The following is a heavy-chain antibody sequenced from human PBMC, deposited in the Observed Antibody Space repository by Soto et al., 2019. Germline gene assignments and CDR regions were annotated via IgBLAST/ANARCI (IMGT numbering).Heavy chain of an antibody. J-gene: IGHJ6*02. V-gene: IGHV3-30-3*01. CDR1: GFTFSSYA. CDR2: ISYDGSNK. D-gene: IGHD6-13*01. CDR3: ARDIIPRIAAAGTDYYYYGMDV. Sequence: QVQLVESGGGVVQPGRSLRLSCAASGFTFSSYAMHWVRQAPGKGLEWVAVISYDGSNKYYADSVKGRFTISRDNSKNTLYLQMNSLRAEDTAVHYCARDIIPRIAAAGTDYYYYGMDVWGQGTTVTVSS.